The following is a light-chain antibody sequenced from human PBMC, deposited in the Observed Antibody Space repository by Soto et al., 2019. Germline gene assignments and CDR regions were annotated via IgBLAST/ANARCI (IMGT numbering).Light chain of an antibody. V-gene: IGLV1-47*01. CDR2: RSD. CDR3: AVRDDSLSGHWV. Sequence: VLTQPPSASGTPGQRVTISCSGSSSNIGSNYVSWYQHLPGAAPKLLIYRSDQRPSGVPDRFSGSKSGTSASLAISGLRSEDEADYFCAVRDDSLSGHWVFGGGTKVTVL. CDR1: SSNIGSNY. J-gene: IGLJ3*02.